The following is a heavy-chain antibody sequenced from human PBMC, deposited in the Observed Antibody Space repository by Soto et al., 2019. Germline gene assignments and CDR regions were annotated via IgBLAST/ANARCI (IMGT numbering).Heavy chain of an antibody. D-gene: IGHD5-12*01. CDR1: GGSIRSYD. V-gene: IGHV4-59*01. CDR2: IYYSGST. CDR3: GREGMATIHYYYYGMDV. Sequence: SETLSLTCTVSGGSIRSYDWSWIRQPPGKGLEWIGYIYYSGSTNYNPSLKSRVTISVDTSKNQFSLKLSSVTAADTAVYYCGREGMATIHYYYYGMDVWGQGTTVTVSS. J-gene: IGHJ6*02.